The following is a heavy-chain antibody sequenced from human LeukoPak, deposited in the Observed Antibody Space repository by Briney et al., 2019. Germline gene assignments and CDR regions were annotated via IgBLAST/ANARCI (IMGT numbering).Heavy chain of an antibody. J-gene: IGHJ4*02. Sequence: SETLSLTCAVYGGSFSGYYWSWIRQPPGKRLEWIGEINHSGSTNYNPSLKSRVTISVDTSKNQFSLKLSSVTAADTAMYYCARGGLRYFDWFIFDYWGQGTLVTVSS. CDR1: GGSFSGYY. CDR3: ARGGLRYFDWFIFDY. V-gene: IGHV4-34*01. CDR2: INHSGST. D-gene: IGHD3-9*01.